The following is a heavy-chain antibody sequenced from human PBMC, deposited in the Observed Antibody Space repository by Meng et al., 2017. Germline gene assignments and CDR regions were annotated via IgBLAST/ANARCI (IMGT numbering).Heavy chain of an antibody. CDR1: GYTFTSYG. Sequence: ASVKVSCKASGYTFTSYGISWVRQAPGQGLEWMGWISAYNGNTNYAQKLQGRVTMTTDTSTSTAYMELRSLRSDDTAVYYCARDVKGTMVRGVISYYYYGMDVWGQGTTVTVS. J-gene: IGHJ6*02. V-gene: IGHV1-18*01. D-gene: IGHD3-10*01. CDR3: ARDVKGTMVRGVISYYYYGMDV. CDR2: ISAYNGNT.